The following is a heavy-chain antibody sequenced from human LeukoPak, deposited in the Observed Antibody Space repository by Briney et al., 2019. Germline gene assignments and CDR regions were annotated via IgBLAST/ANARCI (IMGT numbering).Heavy chain of an antibody. CDR1: GFIFSSYS. CDR2: ITGGDPSM. J-gene: IGHJ3*01. D-gene: IGHD3-16*01. Sequence: GESLRLSCEASGFIFSSYSMDWIRRAPGKGLEWVSSITGGDPSMNYADSVRGRFTISRDNAKSSLYLQMNSLRGEDTAMYYCARVNWADAFDLWGLGTMVTVSS. CDR3: ARVNWADAFDL. V-gene: IGHV3-21*06.